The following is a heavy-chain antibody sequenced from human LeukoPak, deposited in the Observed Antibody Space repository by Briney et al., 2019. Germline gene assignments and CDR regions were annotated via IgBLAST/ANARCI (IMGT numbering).Heavy chain of an antibody. CDR3: ARSPEFGNWNYPGAFDY. CDR1: GYTFTDYY. CDR2: INPNSGGT. D-gene: IGHD1-7*01. V-gene: IGHV1-2*02. J-gene: IGHJ4*02. Sequence: ASVKVSCKASGYTFTDYYINWVRQAPGQGLEWMGWINPNSGGTNYAQKFQGRVTMTRDTSISTAYMELSRLRSDDTAVYYCARSPEFGNWNYPGAFDYWGQGTLVTVSS.